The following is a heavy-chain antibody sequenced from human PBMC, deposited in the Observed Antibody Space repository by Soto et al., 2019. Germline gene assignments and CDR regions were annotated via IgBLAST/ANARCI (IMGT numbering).Heavy chain of an antibody. CDR3: ARVRYYDSSGYAGPCFDY. V-gene: IGHV4-30-4*01. CDR1: GGSISSGNYF. Sequence: SETLSLTCTGSGGSISSGNYFWRWIRQPPGKGLEWIGYIYYSGSTYYNPSLKSRVTISIDTSKYQFSLKLSSVTAADTAVYYCARVRYYDSSGYAGPCFDYWGQGTLVTVSS. D-gene: IGHD3-22*01. CDR2: IYYSGST. J-gene: IGHJ4*02.